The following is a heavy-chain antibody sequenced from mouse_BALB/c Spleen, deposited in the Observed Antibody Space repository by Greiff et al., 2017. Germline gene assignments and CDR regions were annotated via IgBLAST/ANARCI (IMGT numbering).Heavy chain of an antibody. J-gene: IGHJ3*01. Sequence: EVMLVESGGGLVQPGGSLKLSCAASGFTFSSYTISLVRQTPEKRLEWVAYISNGGGSTYYPDTVKGRFTISRDNAKNTLYLQMSSLKSEDTAMYYCARQGYGPAWFAYWGQGTLVTVSA. CDR2: ISNGGGST. CDR3: ARQGYGPAWFAY. D-gene: IGHD1-1*01. V-gene: IGHV5-12-2*01. CDR1: GFTFSSYT.